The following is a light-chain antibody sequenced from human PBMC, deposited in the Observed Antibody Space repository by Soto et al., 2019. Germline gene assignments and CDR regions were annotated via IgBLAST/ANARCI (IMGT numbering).Light chain of an antibody. J-gene: IGKJ1*01. CDR1: QSVSSY. CDR3: QQYGSSPEWT. Sequence: EIVLTQSPGTLSLSPGERATLSCRASQSVSSYLAWYQQKPGQAPRLLIYDASNRATGIPARFSGSGSGTDLTLTISSLEPEDFAVYYCQQYGSSPEWTFGQGTKVDIK. CDR2: DAS. V-gene: IGKV3-11*01.